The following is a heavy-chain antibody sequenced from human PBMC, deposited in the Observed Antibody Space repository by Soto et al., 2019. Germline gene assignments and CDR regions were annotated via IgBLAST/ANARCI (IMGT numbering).Heavy chain of an antibody. D-gene: IGHD2-15*01. CDR3: AHRRSYCSGGSCYSGFDY. Sequence: QITLKESGPTLVKPTQTLTLTCTFSGFSLSTSGVGVGWIRQPPGKALEWLALIYWDDDKRYSPSLKSRLTITKDTSKSPVVLTMTNMAPVDTATYYCAHRRSYCSGGSCYSGFDYWGQGTLVTVSS. CDR1: GFSLSTSGVG. CDR2: IYWDDDK. J-gene: IGHJ4*02. V-gene: IGHV2-5*02.